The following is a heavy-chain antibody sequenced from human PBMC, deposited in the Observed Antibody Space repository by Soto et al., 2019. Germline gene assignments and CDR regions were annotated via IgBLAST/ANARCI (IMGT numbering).Heavy chain of an antibody. J-gene: IGHJ5*02. V-gene: IGHV4-59*01. D-gene: IGHD6-13*01. Sequence: TVSGGSISSYYWSWIRQPPGKGLEWIGYIYYSGSTNYNPSLKSRVTISVDTSKNQFSLKLSSVTAADTAVYYCARVGSSSWYHPGGNWFDPWGQGTLVTVSS. CDR1: GGSISSYY. CDR3: ARVGSSSWYHPGGNWFDP. CDR2: IYYSGST.